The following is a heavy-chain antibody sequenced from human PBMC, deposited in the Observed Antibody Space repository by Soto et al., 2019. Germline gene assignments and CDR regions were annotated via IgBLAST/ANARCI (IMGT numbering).Heavy chain of an antibody. CDR2: IYHSGST. Sequence: SETLSLTCAVSGGSISSSNWWSWVRQPPGKGLEWIGEIYHSGSTYYNPSLKSRVTISVDKSKNQFSLKLSSVTAADTAVYYCAREELDYYDSSGYYPKSHWFDPWGQGTLVTVSS. CDR3: AREELDYYDSSGYYPKSHWFDP. D-gene: IGHD3-22*01. V-gene: IGHV4-4*02. J-gene: IGHJ5*02. CDR1: GGSISSSNW.